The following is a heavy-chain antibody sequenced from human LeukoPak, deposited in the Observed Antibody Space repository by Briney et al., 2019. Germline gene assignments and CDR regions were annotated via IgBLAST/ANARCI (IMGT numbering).Heavy chain of an antibody. V-gene: IGHV3-64*01. D-gene: IGHD3-3*01. CDR3: AKDKHITRPDYGMDV. J-gene: IGHJ6*02. Sequence: GGSLRLSCVASGFSFIDYSMHWVRQAPGKGLEYVSSINPEGDTRYYASSVKGRFSISRDNSKNTLYLQLNSLRAEDTAVYYCAKDKHITRPDYGMDVWGQGTTVPVSS. CDR1: GFSFIDYS. CDR2: INPEGDTR.